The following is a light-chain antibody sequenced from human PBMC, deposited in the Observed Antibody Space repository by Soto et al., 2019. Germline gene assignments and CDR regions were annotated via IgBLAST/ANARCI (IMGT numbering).Light chain of an antibody. CDR1: QSINTY. CDR2: DAS. J-gene: IGKJ1*01. CDR3: QQSYSTPRT. Sequence: DVQMTQSPSSLSASVGDRVTITCRASQSINTYLNWYLQKPGEAPKVLIYDASGLQSGVPSRFSGSGSGTDFTLIISGLLPEDFATYYCQQSYSTPRTFGQGTKVDIK. V-gene: IGKV1-39*01.